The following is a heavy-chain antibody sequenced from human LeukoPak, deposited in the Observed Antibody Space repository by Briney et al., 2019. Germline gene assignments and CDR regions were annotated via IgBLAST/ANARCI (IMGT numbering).Heavy chain of an antibody. V-gene: IGHV3-7*01. J-gene: IGHJ4*02. D-gene: IGHD5-18*01. CDR1: GFLFSNYW. Sequence: GSLRLSFAASGFLFSNYWMSWVRPAPGKGLEWVANIKHNGNEKYYVDSVRGRFTISRDNAKNSLYLQMNSLRAEDTAVYYCARGYTYGLYYWGQGTLVTVSS. CDR2: IKHNGNEK. CDR3: ARGYTYGLYY.